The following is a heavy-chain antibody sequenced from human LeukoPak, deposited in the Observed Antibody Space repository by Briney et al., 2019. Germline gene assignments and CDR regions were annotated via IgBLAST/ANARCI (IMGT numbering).Heavy chain of an antibody. CDR3: ARDKTVPTIFGGPSRPPWFDP. Sequence: PGGSLRLSCAASGFTFSSYAMSWVRQAPGKGLEWVAVISYDGSNKYYADSVKGRFTISRDNSKNTLYLQMNSLRAEDTAVYYCARDKTVPTIFGGPSRPPWFDPWGQGTLVTVSS. CDR2: ISYDGSNK. V-gene: IGHV3-30-3*01. J-gene: IGHJ5*02. D-gene: IGHD3-3*01. CDR1: GFTFSSYA.